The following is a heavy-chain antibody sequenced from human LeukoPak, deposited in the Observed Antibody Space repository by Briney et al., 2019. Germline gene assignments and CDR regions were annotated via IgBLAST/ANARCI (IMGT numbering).Heavy chain of an antibody. CDR2: INPSSGGT. CDR3: ARVVQGPYSSSPGVDY. Sequence: GASVKVSCKASGYSFTGHFIHWVRQAPGQGLEWMGRINPSSGGTNYAQKFQGRVTMTRDTSISTAYMELSRLRSDDTAVYYCARVVQGPYSSSPGVDYWGQGTLVTVSS. V-gene: IGHV1-2*06. D-gene: IGHD6-6*01. J-gene: IGHJ4*02. CDR1: GYSFTGHF.